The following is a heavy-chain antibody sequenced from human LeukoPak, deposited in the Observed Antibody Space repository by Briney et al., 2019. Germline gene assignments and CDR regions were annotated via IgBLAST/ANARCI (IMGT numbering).Heavy chain of an antibody. D-gene: IGHD4/OR15-4a*01. CDR2: IIPVLIT. J-gene: IGHJ6*02. Sequence: ASVKVSCKTSGGTFSSSAITWVRPAPGQGLEWMGRIIPVLITSYAQKFQGRVTITADTSTSTVYMELSSLRSEETAVYYCARDQGLTAPPPYGLDVWGQGTTVIVSS. V-gene: IGHV1-69*04. CDR1: GGTFSSSA. CDR3: ARDQGLTAPPPYGLDV.